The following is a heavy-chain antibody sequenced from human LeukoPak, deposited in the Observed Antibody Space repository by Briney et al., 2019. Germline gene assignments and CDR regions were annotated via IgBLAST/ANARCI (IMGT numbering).Heavy chain of an antibody. CDR1: GYTYTGHY. J-gene: IGHJ4*02. D-gene: IGHD2-8*02. CDR3: AREPYPPPWYYFDY. V-gene: IGHV1-2*02. CDR2: INPNSGGT. Sequence: GASVKVSRKASGYTYTGHYIHWVRQAPGQGLEWMGWINPNSGGTSCAQKFQGRVTMTRDTSISTAYMELSRLRSDDTAFYYCAREPYPPPWYYFDYWGQGTLVTVSS.